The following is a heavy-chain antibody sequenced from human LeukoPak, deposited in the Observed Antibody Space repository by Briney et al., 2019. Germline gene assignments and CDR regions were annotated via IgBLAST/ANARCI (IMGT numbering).Heavy chain of an antibody. J-gene: IGHJ4*02. D-gene: IGHD6-6*01. CDR2: IYSGGAT. CDR1: GFTVSNNY. CDR3: ARDPPAVAANTYG. V-gene: IGHV3-66*01. Sequence: GGSLRLSCAASGFTVSNNYMRRVRQAPGKGLEWVSLIYSGGATFYADAVKGRFTISRDGSKNTLYLQMNSLRAEGTAVYYCARDPPAVAANTYGWGQGTLVTVSS.